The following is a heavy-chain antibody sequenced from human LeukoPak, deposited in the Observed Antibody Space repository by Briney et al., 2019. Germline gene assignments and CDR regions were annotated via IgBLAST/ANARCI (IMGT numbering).Heavy chain of an antibody. CDR3: ARENRIRGVVRFVVPYYFDY. CDR1: GYTFTGHY. Sequence: GASVKVSCKASGYTFTGHYMHWVRQAPGQGLEWMGWINPNSGGTNYAQKFQGRVTMTRDTSISTAYMELSRLRSDDTAVYYCARENRIRGVVRFVVPYYFDYWGQGTLVTVSS. CDR2: INPNSGGT. V-gene: IGHV1-2*02. J-gene: IGHJ4*02. D-gene: IGHD3-10*01.